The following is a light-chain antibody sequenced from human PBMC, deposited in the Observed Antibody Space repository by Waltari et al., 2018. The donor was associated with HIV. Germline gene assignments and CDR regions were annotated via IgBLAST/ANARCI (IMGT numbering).Light chain of an antibody. Sequence: EIFLTPSPDTLSLSPGENDTLSCRASQTVTENYLAWYQQKPGQAPRLLIHGASSRATGIPDRFSGSGSGTDFTLTINSLVPGDYAIFYCQQYAKSPRTFGQGTKLE. V-gene: IGKV3-20*01. CDR3: QQYAKSPRT. J-gene: IGKJ2*01. CDR2: GAS. CDR1: QTVTENY.